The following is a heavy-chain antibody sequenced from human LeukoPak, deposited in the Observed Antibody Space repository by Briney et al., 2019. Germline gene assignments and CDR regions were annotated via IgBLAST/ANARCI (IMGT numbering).Heavy chain of an antibody. D-gene: IGHD6-6*01. Sequence: GGSLRLSCAASGFTFSGYDMNWVRQAPGKGLEWVSSISGSSSYIYYADSMKSRFTISRDNAKNSLYLQMNSLRAEDTAVYYCARGSSNVAARNNWFDPWGQGTLVTVSS. CDR2: ISGSSSYI. CDR3: ARGSSNVAARNNWFDP. J-gene: IGHJ5*02. CDR1: GFTFSGYD. V-gene: IGHV3-21*01.